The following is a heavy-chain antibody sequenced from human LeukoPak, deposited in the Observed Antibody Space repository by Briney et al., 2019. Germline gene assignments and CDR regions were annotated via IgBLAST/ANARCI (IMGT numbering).Heavy chain of an antibody. D-gene: IGHD4-17*01. J-gene: IGHJ6*02. V-gene: IGHV4-34*12. CDR3: ARADPTVTTGCMDV. CDR1: GGSFSGYY. Sequence: PSETLSLTCAVYGGSFSGYYWSWIRQPPGKGLEWIGEIIHTGSTNYNPSLKSRVTISVDTSKNQFSLKMSSVTAADTAVYYCARADPTVTTGCMDVWGQGTTVTVS. CDR2: IIHTGST.